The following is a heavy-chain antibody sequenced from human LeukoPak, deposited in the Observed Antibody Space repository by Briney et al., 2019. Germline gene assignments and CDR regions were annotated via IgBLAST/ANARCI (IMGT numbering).Heavy chain of an antibody. D-gene: IGHD5-12*01. CDR3: AKDRAYSGYDPLDY. CDR2: ISGGGSST. J-gene: IGHJ4*02. Sequence: GGSLRLSRAASGFTFSSYALSWVRQAPGKGLEWVSAISGGGSSTYYADSVKGRFTISRDNSKNTLYLQMNSLRAEDTAIYYCAKDRAYSGYDPLDYWGQGTPVTVSS. CDR1: GFTFSSYA. V-gene: IGHV3-23*01.